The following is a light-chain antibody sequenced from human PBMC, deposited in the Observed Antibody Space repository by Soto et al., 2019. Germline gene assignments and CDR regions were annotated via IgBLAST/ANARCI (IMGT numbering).Light chain of an antibody. V-gene: IGKV2-28*01. CDR3: MKVRQTPIT. CDR2: LGS. Sequence: DIVMTQSPLSLPVTPGEPASISCRSSQSLLHSNGYNYLDWYLQKPGQSPQLLIYLGSNRASGVHHRFSGSGSGTDFTLRFSRVEAEDVGVYSCMKVRQTPITLGQGTRLE. CDR1: QSLLHSNGYNY. J-gene: IGKJ5*01.